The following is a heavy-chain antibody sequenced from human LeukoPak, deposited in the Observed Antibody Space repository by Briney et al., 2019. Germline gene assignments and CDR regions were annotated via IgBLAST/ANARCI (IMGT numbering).Heavy chain of an antibody. V-gene: IGHV3-21*04. CDR1: GFTFSSYG. J-gene: IGHJ4*02. D-gene: IGHD2-8*01. Sequence: PGGSLRLSCAASGFTFSSYGMHWVRQAPGKGLEWVSSISSSSSYIYYADSVKGRFTISRDNAKNSLYLQMNSLRVEDTAVYYCAKAITIAGHCPNGVCYDFDYWGQGTLVTVSS. CDR3: AKAITIAGHCPNGVCYDFDY. CDR2: ISSSSSYI.